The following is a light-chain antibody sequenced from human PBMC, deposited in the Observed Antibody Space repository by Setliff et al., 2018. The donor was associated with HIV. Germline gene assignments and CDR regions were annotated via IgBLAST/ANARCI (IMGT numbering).Light chain of an antibody. CDR3: CSYTSSTTYV. CDR2: EVN. Sequence: QSALTQPASVSGSPGQSGTISCTGTRSDIGTYDLVSWYRQYPGKAPKLIIYEVNRRPAGVSDRLSGSKSGNTASLTISGLRAEDEATYYCCSYTSSTTYVFGTGTRSPS. J-gene: IGLJ1*01. CDR1: RSDIGTYDL. V-gene: IGLV2-23*02.